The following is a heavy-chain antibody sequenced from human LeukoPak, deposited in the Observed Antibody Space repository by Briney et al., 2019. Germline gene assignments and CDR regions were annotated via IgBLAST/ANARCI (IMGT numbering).Heavy chain of an antibody. CDR1: GYSFTTYW. J-gene: IGHJ5*02. CDR2: IYPDDSDT. D-gene: IGHD3-10*01. CDR3: VRQRGASGTINHFDP. Sequence: GESLKISCKTSGYSFTTYWIGWVRQLPGTGLEWVGAIYPDDSDTRYSPSFQGQVVISADRSIRTAYLQWNTLKTSDTAMYYCVRQRGASGTINHFDPWGQGTLVTVSS. V-gene: IGHV5-51*01.